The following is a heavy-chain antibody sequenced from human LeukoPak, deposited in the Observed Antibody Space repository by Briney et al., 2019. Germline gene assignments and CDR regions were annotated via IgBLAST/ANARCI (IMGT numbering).Heavy chain of an antibody. CDR2: MNPNSGNT. CDR1: GYTFTSYD. CDR3: ARVDWGTVGSSSWYVDY. J-gene: IGHJ4*02. Sequence: ASVKVSCKASGYTFTSYDINWVRQATGQGLEWMGWMNPNSGNTGYAQKFQGRVTMTRNTSISTAYMELSSLRSEDTAVYYCARVDWGTVGSSSWYVDYWGQGTLVTVSS. D-gene: IGHD6-13*01. V-gene: IGHV1-8*01.